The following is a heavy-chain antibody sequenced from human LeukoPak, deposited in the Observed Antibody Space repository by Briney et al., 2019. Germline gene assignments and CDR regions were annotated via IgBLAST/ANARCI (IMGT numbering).Heavy chain of an antibody. CDR1: GFIFSSYA. D-gene: IGHD6-13*01. J-gene: IGHJ4*02. CDR3: AREDGYSSSWYSDY. CDR2: ISSTSIYT. V-gene: IGHV3-11*05. Sequence: GGSLRLSCAASGFIFSSYAMSWVRHAPGKGLEWVSDISSTSIYTNHADSVKGRFTISRDNAKNSLYLQMNSLRAEDTAVYYGAREDGYSSSWYSDYWGQGTLVTVSS.